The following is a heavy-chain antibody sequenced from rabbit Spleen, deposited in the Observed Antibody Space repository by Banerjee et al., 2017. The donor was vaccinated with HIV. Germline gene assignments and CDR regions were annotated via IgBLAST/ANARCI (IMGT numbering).Heavy chain of an antibody. CDR2: IDPVFGVT. Sequence: QLRESGGGLVQPGGSLTLSCKASGFHVSSYYMSWVRQAPGKGLEWIGYIDPVFGVTYYASWVNGRFSISRENTQNTVYLQLNSLTAADTATYFCAREGSGQVFFNLWGPGTLVTVS. CDR3: AREGSGQVFFNL. D-gene: IGHD4-1*01. V-gene: IGHV1S7*01. J-gene: IGHJ4*01. CDR1: GFHVSSYY.